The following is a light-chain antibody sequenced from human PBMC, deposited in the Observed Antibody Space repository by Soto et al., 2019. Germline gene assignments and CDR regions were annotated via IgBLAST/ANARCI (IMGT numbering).Light chain of an antibody. CDR3: SSYASNHIV. Sequence: QSDLTQPPSASGSPGQSVTISCTGTSSDVGVYNSVSWYQQHPAQAPKLMIYDVSKRPSGVPDRFSGSKSGNTASLTVSGLQAEDEADYYCSSYASNHIVFGTGTKLTVL. V-gene: IGLV2-8*01. CDR1: SSDVGVYNS. CDR2: DVS. J-gene: IGLJ1*01.